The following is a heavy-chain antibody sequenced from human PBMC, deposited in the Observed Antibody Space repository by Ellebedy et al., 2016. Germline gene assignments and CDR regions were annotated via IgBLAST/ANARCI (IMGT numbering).Heavy chain of an antibody. CDR2: ISYDGSNK. Sequence: GESLKISXAASGFTFSSYAMHWVRQAPGKGLEWVAVISYDGSNKYYADSVKGRFTISRDNSKNTLYLQMNSLRAEDTAMYYCAKDIYTTAGAGYWGQGTLVTVSS. CDR3: AKDIYTTAGAGY. V-gene: IGHV3-30-3*01. D-gene: IGHD1-14*01. CDR1: GFTFSSYA. J-gene: IGHJ4*02.